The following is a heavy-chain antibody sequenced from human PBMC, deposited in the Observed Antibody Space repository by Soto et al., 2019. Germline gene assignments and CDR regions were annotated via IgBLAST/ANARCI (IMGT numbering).Heavy chain of an antibody. Sequence: EVQLLESGGGLVQPGGSLRLSCAASGFTFSNYAMSWVRPAPGKGLEWVSAISGRGAGTYFADSAKGRFTISRDNSKTTLHLYMTSLRAEDSAVYYGAKRGRGNPDSWGQGTLVTVSS. CDR3: AKRGRGNPDS. J-gene: IGHJ5*02. CDR1: GFTFSNYA. D-gene: IGHD2-15*01. CDR2: ISGRGAGT. V-gene: IGHV3-23*01.